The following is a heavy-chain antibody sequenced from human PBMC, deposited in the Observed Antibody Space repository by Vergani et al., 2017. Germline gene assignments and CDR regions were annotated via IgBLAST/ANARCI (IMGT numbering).Heavy chain of an antibody. D-gene: IGHD4-17*01. CDR2: IYTSGST. J-gene: IGHJ5*02. Sequence: QVQLQESCPGLVKPSQTLSLTCTVSGGSISSGSYYWSWIRQPAGKGLEWIGRIYTSGSTNYNPSLKSRVTMSVDTSKNQFSLKLSSVTAADTAVYYCARDKNYGDESWGQGTLVTVSS. CDR3: ARDKNYGDES. V-gene: IGHV4-61*02. CDR1: GGSISSGSYY.